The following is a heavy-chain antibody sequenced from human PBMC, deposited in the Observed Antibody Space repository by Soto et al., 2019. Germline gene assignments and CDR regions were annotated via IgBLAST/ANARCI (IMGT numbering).Heavy chain of an antibody. J-gene: IGHJ4*02. Sequence: SETLSLTCTVSGGSISSYYWSWIRQPPGKGLEWIGYIDYSGSTNYNPSLKSRVTISVDTSKSQFSLKLSSVTAADSAVYYCARGFMYNWEGYDYWGQGTLVTVSS. CDR2: IDYSGST. CDR1: GGSISSYY. V-gene: IGHV4-59*01. CDR3: ARGFMYNWEGYDY. D-gene: IGHD1-20*01.